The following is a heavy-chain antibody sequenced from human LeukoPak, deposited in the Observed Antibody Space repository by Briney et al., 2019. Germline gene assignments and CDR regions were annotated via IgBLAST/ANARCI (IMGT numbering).Heavy chain of an antibody. CDR2: VKQDESSK. V-gene: IGHV3-7*01. CDR3: VRDYDGDLDY. J-gene: IGHJ4*02. CDR1: GFTFSHYW. Sequence: PGGSLRLSCAASGFTFSHYWMAWVRQAPGKGPEWVANVKQDESSKLYADSVKGRFTISRDNAKNSLYLQMNGLRVEDTALYYCVRDYDGDLDYWGQGTLVTVSS. D-gene: IGHD4-23*01.